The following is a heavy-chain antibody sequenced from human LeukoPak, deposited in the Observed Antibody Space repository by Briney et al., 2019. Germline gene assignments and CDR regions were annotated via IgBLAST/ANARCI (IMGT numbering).Heavy chain of an antibody. CDR1: GGSFSGYY. CDR2: INHSGST. V-gene: IGHV4-34*01. Sequence: SETLSLTCAVYGGSFSGYYWSWIRQPPGKGLEWIGEINHSGSTNYNPSLKSRVTISVDTSKNQFSLKLSSVTAADTAVYYCARGRVGIAARRWYFDLWGRGTLVTVSS. J-gene: IGHJ2*01. D-gene: IGHD6-6*01. CDR3: ARGRVGIAARRWYFDL.